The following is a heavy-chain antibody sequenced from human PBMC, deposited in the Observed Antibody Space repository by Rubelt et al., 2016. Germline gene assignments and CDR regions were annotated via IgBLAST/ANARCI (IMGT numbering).Heavy chain of an antibody. CDR1: GFTVSNTY. J-gene: IGHJ4*02. Sequence: EEQLVESGGNLVQPGGSLRLSCAVSGFTVSNTYMGWVRQAPGKGLEWVSLISGSGDTTYYADSVKGRFTISRDNAKNSLYLQMDSLRAGDTAGYYCARDSGGLEDYCDYWGQGTLVTVSS. CDR2: ISGSGDTT. V-gene: IGHV3-23*04. CDR3: ARDSGGLEDYCDY. D-gene: IGHD3-16*01.